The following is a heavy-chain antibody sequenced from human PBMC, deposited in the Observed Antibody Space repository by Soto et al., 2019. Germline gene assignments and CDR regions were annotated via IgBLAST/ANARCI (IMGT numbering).Heavy chain of an antibody. D-gene: IGHD2-15*01. V-gene: IGHV1-8*01. CDR3: ARRPHCSGGICYYGLDN. J-gene: IGHJ4*02. CDR1: GYTFTNSD. CDR2: MNPDSGHA. Sequence: ASVKVSCKASGYTFTNSDINWVRQAPGQGLEWMGWMNPDSGHAAYAQKFQGRVTLTTSTSTSTVYMEMRSLGSEDTAVYYCARRPHCSGGICYYGLDNWGQGTLITVSS.